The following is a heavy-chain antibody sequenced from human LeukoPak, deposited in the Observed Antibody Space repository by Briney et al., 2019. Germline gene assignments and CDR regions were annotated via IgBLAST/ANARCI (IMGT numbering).Heavy chain of an antibody. CDR3: SRENGAFSPFGY. J-gene: IGHJ4*02. Sequence: SETLSLTCGDSGGSISNTNWWSWVRQPPGQGLEWIGEISLTGLTHYNPSLESRVTVSQHKSKNQLSLNLTAVTATETAVYYCSRENGAFSPFGYWGQGILVTVLS. V-gene: IGHV4-4*02. CDR1: GGSISNTNW. CDR2: ISLTGLT. D-gene: IGHD2-8*01.